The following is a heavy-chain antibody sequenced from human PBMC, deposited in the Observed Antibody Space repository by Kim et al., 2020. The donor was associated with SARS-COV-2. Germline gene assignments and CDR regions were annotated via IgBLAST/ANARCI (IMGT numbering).Heavy chain of an antibody. D-gene: IGHD3-10*01. CDR1: GYSFTSYW. V-gene: IGHV5-51*01. CDR2: IYPGDSDT. Sequence: GESLKISCKGSGYSFTSYWIGWVRQMPGKGLEWMGIIYPGDSDTRYSPSFQGQVTISADKYISTAYLQWSSLKASDTAMYYCARRMVRGATPGPFDIWGQGTMVTVAS. J-gene: IGHJ3*02. CDR3: ARRMVRGATPGPFDI.